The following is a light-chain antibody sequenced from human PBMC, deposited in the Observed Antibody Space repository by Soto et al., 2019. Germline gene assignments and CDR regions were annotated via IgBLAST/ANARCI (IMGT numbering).Light chain of an antibody. CDR3: MQALQTPRT. CDR2: LGS. Sequence: DIVMTKSPLSLPVTPGEPASISCRSSQSLLHSNGYNYLDWYLQRPGQSPQLLIYLGSNRSSGVPDRFSGNISGTDFTLKISRVGAEDVGVYYCMQALQTPRTFGQGTKLEIK. V-gene: IGKV2-28*01. J-gene: IGKJ2*02. CDR1: QSLLHSNGYNY.